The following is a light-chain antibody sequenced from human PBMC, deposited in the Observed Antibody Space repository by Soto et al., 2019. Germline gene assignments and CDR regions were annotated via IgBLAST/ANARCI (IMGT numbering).Light chain of an antibody. CDR2: DAS. CDR3: QQFNSPPLT. V-gene: IGKV1-13*02. J-gene: IGKJ3*01. CDR1: QGISSA. Sequence: AIELTQSPYSLSASVGDRVTISCRASQGISSALAWYQQKPGKAPKLLIYDASSLESGVPSRFSGSGSGTDFTLTISILQQDYFASYCCQQFNSPPLTFGPGTKVDIK.